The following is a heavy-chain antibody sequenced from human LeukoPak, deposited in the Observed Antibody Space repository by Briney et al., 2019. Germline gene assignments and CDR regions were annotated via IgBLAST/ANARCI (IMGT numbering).Heavy chain of an antibody. CDR1: AGSISSITFF. V-gene: IGHV4-39*01. CDR2: VSYSGTT. Sequence: PSDTLSLTGADSAGSISSITFFWASIRRPPGKGLQWIGTVSYSGTTYYSPSLKSRVTISVDTSKNQFSLRLTSVTAADTALYYCAKLTCSSTFCPLDYWGQGTLVTVSS. D-gene: IGHD2-2*01. J-gene: IGHJ4*02. CDR3: AKLTCSSTFCPLDY.